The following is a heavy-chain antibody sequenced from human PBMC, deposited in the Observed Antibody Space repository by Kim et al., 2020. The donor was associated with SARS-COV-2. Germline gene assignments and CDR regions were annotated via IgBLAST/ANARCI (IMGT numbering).Heavy chain of an antibody. D-gene: IGHD3-3*01. J-gene: IGHJ6*02. Sequence: ASVKVSCKASGYTFTSYAMHWVRQAPGQRLEWMGWINAGNGNTKYSQKFQGRVTITRDTSASTAYMELSSLRSEDTAVYYCARDGGITIFGVAPIYYYYGMDVWGRGTAVTVSS. CDR3: ARDGGITIFGVAPIYYYYGMDV. CDR2: INAGNGNT. V-gene: IGHV1-3*01. CDR1: GYTFTSYA.